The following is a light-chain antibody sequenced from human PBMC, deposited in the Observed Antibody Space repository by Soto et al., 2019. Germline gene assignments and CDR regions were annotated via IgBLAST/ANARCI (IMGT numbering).Light chain of an antibody. V-gene: IGLV2-11*01. J-gene: IGLJ2*01. CDR3: RSYAGSYSVV. CDR2: DVS. CDR1: SSDVGGYNY. Sequence: QSALTQPRSVSGSPGQSVTISCTGTSSDVGGYNYVSWYQQHPGKAPKLMIYDVSKRPSGVPDRFSGSKSGNTASLTISGLLVEDEADYYCRSYAGSYSVVFGGGTKLTVL.